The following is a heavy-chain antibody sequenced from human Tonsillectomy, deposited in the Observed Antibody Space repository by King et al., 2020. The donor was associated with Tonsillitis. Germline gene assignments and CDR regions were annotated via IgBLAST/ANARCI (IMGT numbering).Heavy chain of an antibody. CDR2: INWNSNNL. J-gene: IGHJ4*02. V-gene: IGHV3-9*01. D-gene: IGHD3-3*01. Sequence: VQLVESGGGLVQPGRSLRLSCAASGFIFDDFAMHWVRHAPGKGLEWVSRINWNSNNLAYADSVKGRFTISRDNAKNSLYLQMNSLRAEDTALYYCAKARFGVVTSFDYWGQGTLVTVSS. CDR3: AKARFGVVTSFDY. CDR1: GFIFDDFA.